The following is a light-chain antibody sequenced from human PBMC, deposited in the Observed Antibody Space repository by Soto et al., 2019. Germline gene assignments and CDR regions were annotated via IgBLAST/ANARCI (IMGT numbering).Light chain of an antibody. J-gene: IGKJ4*01. CDR1: QSISSW. CDR3: EQYNSYSLLS. Sequence: DIQMTQSPSTLSASVGDRVTITCRATQSISSWLAWYQQKPGKAPKLLIYDASSLESGVPSRFSGSGSGTEFTLTISSVQPDDFGTYYCEQYNSYSLLSFGGGTKVEIE. CDR2: DAS. V-gene: IGKV1-5*01.